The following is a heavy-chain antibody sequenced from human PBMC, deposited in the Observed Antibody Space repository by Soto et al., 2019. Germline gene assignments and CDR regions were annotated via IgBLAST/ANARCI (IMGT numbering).Heavy chain of an antibody. V-gene: IGHV4-31*03. CDR1: GGSISSGGYY. CDR2: IYYSGST. D-gene: IGHD3-10*01. CDR3: ARTVWFGGRDSYGMDV. J-gene: IGHJ6*02. Sequence: QVQLQESGPGLVKPSQTLSLTCTVSGGSISSGGYYWSWIRQHPGKGLEWIGYIYYSGSTYYNPCLKRRVPISVDPSKNEFYLKLSSVTAADTAVYYCARTVWFGGRDSYGMDVWGQGTTVTVSS.